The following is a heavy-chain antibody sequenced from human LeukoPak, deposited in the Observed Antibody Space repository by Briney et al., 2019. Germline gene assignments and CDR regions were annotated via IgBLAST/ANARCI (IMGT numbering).Heavy chain of an antibody. J-gene: IGHJ4*02. CDR2: IYYSGST. CDR1: GGSISSYY. D-gene: IGHD5-18*01. V-gene: IGHV4-59*01. Sequence: SETLSLTCTVSGGSISSYYWSWIRQPPGKGLEWIGYIYYSGSTNYNPSLKSRVTISVDTSKNQFSLKLGSVTAADTAVYYCARGVGGGGYSYGRTITFDYWGQGTLVTVSS. CDR3: ARGVGGGGYSYGRTITFDY.